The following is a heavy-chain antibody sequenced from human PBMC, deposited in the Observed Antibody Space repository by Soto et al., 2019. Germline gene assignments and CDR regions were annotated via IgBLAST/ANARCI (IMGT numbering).Heavy chain of an antibody. Sequence: GGSLRLSCAASGFTFRSYEINWVRQAPGKGLEWVSYISISGSTIYYADSVKGRFTISRDNAKNSLYLQMNSLRAEDTAVYYCARERAVQNYYYGMDVWGQGTTVTVSS. CDR2: ISISGSTI. J-gene: IGHJ6*02. V-gene: IGHV3-48*03. CDR3: ARERAVQNYYYGMDV. CDR1: GFTFRSYE. D-gene: IGHD1-1*01.